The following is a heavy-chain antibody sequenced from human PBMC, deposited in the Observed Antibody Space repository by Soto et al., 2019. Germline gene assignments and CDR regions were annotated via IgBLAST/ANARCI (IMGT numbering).Heavy chain of an antibody. CDR1: GFTFDDYT. CDR3: ARVIMDV. V-gene: IGHV3-48*02. CDR2: ISSSSSTI. J-gene: IGHJ6*02. Sequence: GGSLRLSCAASGFTFDDYTMHWVRQAPGKGLEWVSCISSSSSTIYYADSVKGRFTISRDNAKNSLYLQMNSLRDEDTAVYYCARVIMDVWGQGTTVTVS.